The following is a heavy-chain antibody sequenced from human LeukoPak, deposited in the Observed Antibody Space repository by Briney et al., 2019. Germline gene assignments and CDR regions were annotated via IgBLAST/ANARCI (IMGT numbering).Heavy chain of an antibody. CDR3: ARPNRGALLGC. Sequence: GESLKISCKVSGYSFTSYWIGWVRQMPGKGLEWMGIIYPADSDTKYSPSFQGHVSISADKSITTAYLQWSSLKASDTAMYYCARPNRGALLGCWGQGTLVTVSS. CDR2: IYPADSDT. CDR1: GYSFTSYW. J-gene: IGHJ4*02. D-gene: IGHD3-10*01. V-gene: IGHV5-51*01.